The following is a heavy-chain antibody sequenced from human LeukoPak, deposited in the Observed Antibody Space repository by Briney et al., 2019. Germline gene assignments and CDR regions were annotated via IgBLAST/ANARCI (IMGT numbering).Heavy chain of an antibody. Sequence: SQTLSPTCAISGDSVSTKSAAWNWIRQSASRGLEWLGRTYHGSKWYNDYAESVKSRITINADTSKNQFSLQLNSVTPEDTAVYYCARVDLGSAIFEPKWFDPWGQGTLVTVSS. J-gene: IGHJ5*02. CDR2: TYHGSKWYN. D-gene: IGHD3-9*01. V-gene: IGHV6-1*01. CDR3: ARVDLGSAIFEPKWFDP. CDR1: GDSVSTKSAA.